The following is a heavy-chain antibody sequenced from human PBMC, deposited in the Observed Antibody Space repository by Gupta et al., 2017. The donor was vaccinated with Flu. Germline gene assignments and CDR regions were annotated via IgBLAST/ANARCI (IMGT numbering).Heavy chain of an antibody. J-gene: IGHJ4*02. D-gene: IGHD2-2*01. CDR2: IRIQAKNDTT. CDR3: ARAFKSATDQFDD. V-gene: IGHV3-72*01. CDR1: SFSFSDHY. Sequence: ELPLVESVGGLVQPAMSLRLSCSASSFSFSDHYMDWVRQAPGKGPGWVGSIRIQAKNDTTEYDASVQGRVTITRDDSRNSVHLKMNSLKTEDTAVDDGARAFKSATDQFDDWGQGTRGTGSS.